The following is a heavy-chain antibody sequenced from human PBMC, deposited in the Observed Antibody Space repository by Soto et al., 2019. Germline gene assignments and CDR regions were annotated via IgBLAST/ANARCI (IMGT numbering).Heavy chain of an antibody. V-gene: IGHV6-1*01. Sequence: SQTLSLTCAISGDRVSSNSAAWNWIRQSQSRGLEWLGRTYYRSKWYNYYAVSVKSRITINPDTSKNQFSLQLNSVTPEDTAVYYCARETSSSSENFDYWGQGTLVTVSS. CDR3: ARETSSSSENFDY. D-gene: IGHD6-6*01. J-gene: IGHJ4*02. CDR1: GDRVSSNSAA. CDR2: TYYRSKWYN.